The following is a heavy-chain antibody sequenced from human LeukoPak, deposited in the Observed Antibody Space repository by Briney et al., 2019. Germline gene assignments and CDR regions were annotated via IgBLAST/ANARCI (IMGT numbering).Heavy chain of an antibody. CDR3: TRGRYQFLGPNDY. CDR2: ITMNRVR. D-gene: IGHD2-2*01. J-gene: IGHJ4*02. Sequence: GGSLRHSCSASGFSLSDYGMSWVRQAPGKGLEWVSYITMNRVRLYADSVKGRFTISRDNDKNSVYLQVNSLRDEDTAVYYCTRGRYQFLGPNDYWGQGSLVTVSS. CDR1: GFSLSDYG. V-gene: IGHV3-69-1*02.